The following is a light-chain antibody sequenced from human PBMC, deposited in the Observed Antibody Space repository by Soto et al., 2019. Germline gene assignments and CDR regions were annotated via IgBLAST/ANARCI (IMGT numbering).Light chain of an antibody. CDR2: GAS. V-gene: IGKV3-20*01. Sequence: EILLTQCPVTMSLSPGEIATLSCRASQSVSSYLAWYQQKPGQAPRLLIYGASSRATGIPDRFSGSVSGTDFTLTISRLEPEDFAVYYCQQCGSSPRTFGQGTKVEIK. CDR3: QQCGSSPRT. CDR1: QSVSSY. J-gene: IGKJ1*01.